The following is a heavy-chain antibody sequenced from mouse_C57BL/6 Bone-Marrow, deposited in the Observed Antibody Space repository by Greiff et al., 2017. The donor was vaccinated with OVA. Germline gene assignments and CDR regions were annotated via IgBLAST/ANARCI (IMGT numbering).Heavy chain of an antibody. CDR2: IYPRSGNT. CDR3: ARCGYYWYFDV. Sequence: VMLVESGAELARPGASVKLSCKASGYTFTSYGISWVKQRTGQGLEWIGEIYPRSGNTYYNEKFKGKATLTADKSSSTAYMELRSLTSEDSAVYFCARCGYYWYFDVWGTGTTVTVSS. CDR1: GYTFTSYG. D-gene: IGHD2-2*01. J-gene: IGHJ1*03. V-gene: IGHV1-81*01.